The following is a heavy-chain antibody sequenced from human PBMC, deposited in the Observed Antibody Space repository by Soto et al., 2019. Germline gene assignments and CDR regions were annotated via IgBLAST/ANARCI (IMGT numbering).Heavy chain of an antibody. CDR2: ISYDGSNK. CDR1: GFTFSSYA. J-gene: IGHJ4*02. V-gene: IGHV3-30-3*01. CDR3: ARDRSSGWYGGGDY. D-gene: IGHD6-19*01. Sequence: QVQLVESGGGVVQPGRSLRLSCAASGFTFSSYAMHWVRQAPGKGLEWVAVISYDGSNKYYADSVKGRFTISRDNSKNTLYLKRNSLRAEDTAVYYWARDRSSGWYGGGDYWGQGTLVTVSS.